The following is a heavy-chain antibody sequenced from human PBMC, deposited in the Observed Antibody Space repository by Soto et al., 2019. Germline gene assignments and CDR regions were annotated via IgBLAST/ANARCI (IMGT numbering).Heavy chain of an antibody. J-gene: IGHJ4*02. Sequence: SETLSLTCAVSSASISATNWGRWVRQPPGKGLEWIGQIYHSGSTNYNPSLKSRVTISVDTSKNQFSLDLSSVTAADTAVYYCGVVVVPAAVHYWGQGTLVTVSS. V-gene: IGHV4-4*02. CDR1: SASISATNW. D-gene: IGHD2-2*01. CDR3: GVVVVPAAVHY. CDR2: IYHSGST.